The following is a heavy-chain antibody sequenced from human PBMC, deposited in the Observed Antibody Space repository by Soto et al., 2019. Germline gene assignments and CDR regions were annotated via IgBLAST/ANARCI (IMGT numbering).Heavy chain of an antibody. CDR3: ARGPATAPDAY. J-gene: IGHJ4*02. CDR2: INPSGGTT. D-gene: IGHD2-2*01. CDR1: GYIFTSYY. V-gene: IGHV1-46*01. Sequence: GASLKVSCKTSGYIFTSYYIHWVRQAPGQGLEWMGIINPSGGTTTYAQKFQGRVTMTRDTSTSTVYMELSSLRSEDTAVYYCARGPATAPDAYWGLGTLVTVSS.